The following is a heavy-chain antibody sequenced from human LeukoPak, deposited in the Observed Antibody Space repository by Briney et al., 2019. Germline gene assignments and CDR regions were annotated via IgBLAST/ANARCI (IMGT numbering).Heavy chain of an antibody. Sequence: PGGSLRLSCAASGFTFSSYWMSWVRQAPGKGLEWVANIKQDGSEKYYVDSVKGRFTISRDNAKNSLYLQMNSLRAEDTAVYYCARDGWFSSSWDFDYWGQGTLVTVSS. V-gene: IGHV3-7*01. CDR1: GFTFSSYW. CDR3: ARDGWFSSSWDFDY. D-gene: IGHD6-13*01. J-gene: IGHJ4*02. CDR2: IKQDGSEK.